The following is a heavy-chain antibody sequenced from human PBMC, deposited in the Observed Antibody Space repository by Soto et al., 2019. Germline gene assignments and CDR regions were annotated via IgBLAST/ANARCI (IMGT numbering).Heavy chain of an antibody. D-gene: IGHD3-3*01. J-gene: IGHJ4*02. V-gene: IGHV1-46*03. Sequence: QMQLVQSGAEVKKPGASAKVSCKASGYTFTSYYMHWVRQAPGQGLEWMGIINPSGGSTSYAQKFQGRVTMTRDTSTSTVYMELSSLRSEDTAVYYCARDYYDFWSGYYTWAFDYWGQGTLVTVSS. CDR3: ARDYYDFWSGYYTWAFDY. CDR1: GYTFTSYY. CDR2: INPSGGST.